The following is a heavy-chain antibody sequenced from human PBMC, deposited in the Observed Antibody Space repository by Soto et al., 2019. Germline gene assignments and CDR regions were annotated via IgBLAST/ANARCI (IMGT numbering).Heavy chain of an antibody. D-gene: IGHD3-10*01. CDR1: GDSISSSSYY. J-gene: IGHJ6*02. CDR3: ARLNRGSKDYYYYYGMDV. CDR2: IYYSGST. V-gene: IGHV4-39*07. Sequence: SETLSLACTVSGDSISSSSYYWDWIRQPPGKGLEWIGSIYYSGSTYYNPSLKSRVTISVDTSKNQFSLKLSSVTAADTAVYYCARLNRGSKDYYYYYGMDVWGQRTTVTVSS.